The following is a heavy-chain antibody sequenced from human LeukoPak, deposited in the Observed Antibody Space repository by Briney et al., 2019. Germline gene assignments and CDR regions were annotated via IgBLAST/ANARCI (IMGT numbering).Heavy chain of an antibody. J-gene: IGHJ4*02. CDR3: ARGSYGGNSYFAY. Sequence: GGSLRLSCAASVFTFSDYYMSWLRQAPGKGLEWVSCTTSSGSTMYYADSVKGRFTISRDNAKNSLYLQMNSLRAEDTAVYYCARGSYGGNSYFAYWGQGTLVTVSS. CDR2: TTSSGSTM. D-gene: IGHD4-23*01. CDR1: VFTFSDYY. V-gene: IGHV3-11*04.